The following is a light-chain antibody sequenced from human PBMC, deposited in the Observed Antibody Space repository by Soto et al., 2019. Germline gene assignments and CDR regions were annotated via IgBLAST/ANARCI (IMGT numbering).Light chain of an antibody. CDR3: QQSFTTPLN. Sequence: DIQMTQSPSSLSTSVGDKVTITCRASQSISKYLNWYQQKPGKAPKLLISVASSLQSEVPSRFSGDRSETDFTLSISSLQPEDSATYYCQQSFTTPLNFGPGNKVDVK. CDR1: QSISKY. J-gene: IGKJ3*01. V-gene: IGKV1-39*01. CDR2: VAS.